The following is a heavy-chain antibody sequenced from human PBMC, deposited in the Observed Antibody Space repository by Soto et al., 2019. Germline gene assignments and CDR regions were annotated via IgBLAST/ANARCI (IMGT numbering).Heavy chain of an antibody. J-gene: IGHJ5*02. CDR1: GYTFTSYA. V-gene: IGHV1-3*01. D-gene: IGHD4-17*01. CDR2: INAGNGNT. CDR3: ARVHYGDYAVIWFDP. Sequence: QVQLVQSGAEVKKPGASVKVSCKASGYTFTSYAMHWVRQAPGQRLEWMGWINAGNGNTKYSQKFQGRVTITRDTSASTAYMELSSLRSEDTAVYYCARVHYGDYAVIWFDPWGQGTLVTVSS.